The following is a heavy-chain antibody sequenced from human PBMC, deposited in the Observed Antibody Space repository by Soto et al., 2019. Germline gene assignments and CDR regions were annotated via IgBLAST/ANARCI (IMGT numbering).Heavy chain of an antibody. CDR1: VFTFSSYA. D-gene: IGHD3-10*01. V-gene: IGHV3-23*01. CDR2: ISGSGGST. CDR3: AKLRGSGSYGLPYYGMDV. Sequence: WWSLRLSCSASVFTFSSYAMSWFRQAPGKGLEWVSAISGSGGSTYYADSVKGRFTISRDNSKNTLYLQMNSLRAEDTAVYYCAKLRGSGSYGLPYYGMDVWGQGTTVTVSS. J-gene: IGHJ6*02.